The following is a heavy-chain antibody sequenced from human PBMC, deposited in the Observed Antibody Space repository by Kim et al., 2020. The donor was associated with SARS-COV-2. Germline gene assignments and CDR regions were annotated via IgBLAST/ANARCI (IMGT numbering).Heavy chain of an antibody. V-gene: IGHV3-74*01. J-gene: IGHJ3*01. Sequence: DSVKGRLTISRDNAKNTLYLQMNSLTVEDTAIYYCARAPGNSCWYWSCLDLWGQGTMVTVSS. CDR3: ARAPGNSCWYWSCLDL. D-gene: IGHD6-19*01.